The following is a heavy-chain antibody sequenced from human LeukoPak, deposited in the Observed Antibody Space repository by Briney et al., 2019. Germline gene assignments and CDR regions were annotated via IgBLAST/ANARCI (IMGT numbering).Heavy chain of an antibody. D-gene: IGHD2-15*01. CDR3: ARDGNLGYCSGGSCYRGNFDY. CDR1: GFTFSSYE. Sequence: GGSLRLSCAASGFTFSSYEMNWVRQAPGKGLEWVSYISSSGSTIYYADSVKGRFTISRDNAKNSVYLQMNSLRAEDTAVYYCARDGNLGYCSGGSCYRGNFDYWGQGTLVTVSS. J-gene: IGHJ4*02. CDR2: ISSSGSTI. V-gene: IGHV3-48*03.